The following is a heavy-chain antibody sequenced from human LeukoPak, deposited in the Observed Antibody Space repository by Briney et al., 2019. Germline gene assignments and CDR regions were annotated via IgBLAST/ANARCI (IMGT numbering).Heavy chain of an antibody. J-gene: IGHJ6*03. Sequence: GGSLRLSCAASGFTFSRYWMTWVRQAPGKGLEWVANIKQDGSEKYYVDSVKGRFTISRDNAKNSLYLQMNSLRAEDTALYYCAKDMGSGPYYYYMDVWGKGTTVTISS. CDR2: IKQDGSEK. V-gene: IGHV3-7*03. D-gene: IGHD6-19*01. CDR1: GFTFSRYW. CDR3: AKDMGSGPYYYYMDV.